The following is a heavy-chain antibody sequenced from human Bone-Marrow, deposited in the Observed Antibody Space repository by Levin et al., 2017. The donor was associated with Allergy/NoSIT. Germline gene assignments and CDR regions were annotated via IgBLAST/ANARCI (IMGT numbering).Heavy chain of an antibody. CDR2: ISYDGSNK. D-gene: IGHD4-17*01. V-gene: IGHV3-30-3*01. CDR3: ARGDLPPFYGDYVDFDY. Sequence: QSGGSLRLSCVASTFTFSSYAVHWVRQAPGKGLEWLAVISYDGSNKHYADSVRGRFSVSRDSFKKTLYLEIDSLRTDDTAVYFCARGDLPPFYGDYVDFDYWGQGTLVTVSS. J-gene: IGHJ4*02. CDR1: TFTFSSYA.